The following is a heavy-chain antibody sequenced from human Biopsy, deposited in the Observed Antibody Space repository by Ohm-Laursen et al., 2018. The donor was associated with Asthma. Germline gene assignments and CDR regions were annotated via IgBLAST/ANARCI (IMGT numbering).Heavy chain of an antibody. J-gene: IGHJ4*02. CDR2: HDHEEGGT. D-gene: IGHD5-18*01. V-gene: IGHV1-24*01. Sequence: ASVTVSCKISGYSLTDLSMHWVRQAPGQGLEWMGGHDHEEGGTVNARRFQGRVTMTEDTSTDTAYMELSSLSSGDTAVYYCASDFPKDDVRYNFQFWGQGTLVTVSS. CDR1: GYSLTDLS. CDR3: ASDFPKDDVRYNFQF.